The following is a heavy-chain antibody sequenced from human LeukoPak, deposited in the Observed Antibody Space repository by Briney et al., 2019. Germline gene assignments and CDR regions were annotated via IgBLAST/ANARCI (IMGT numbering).Heavy chain of an antibody. CDR3: ARDPGQYYDILTGYYTPYYFDY. CDR2: ISTYNADT. Sequence: ASVRVSCKASGYSFTSYGISWVRQAPGQGLEWMGWISTYNADTDYAQKFQGRVTMTTETSTSTAYMELRSLTSDDTAVYYCARDPGQYYDILTGYYTPYYFDYWGQGTLVTVSS. J-gene: IGHJ4*02. D-gene: IGHD3-9*01. V-gene: IGHV1-18*01. CDR1: GYSFTSYG.